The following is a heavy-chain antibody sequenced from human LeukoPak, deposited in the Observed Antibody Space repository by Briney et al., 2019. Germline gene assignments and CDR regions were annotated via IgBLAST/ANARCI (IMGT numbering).Heavy chain of an antibody. D-gene: IGHD5-12*01. CDR3: ARTDNLHSGYDWIYYFDY. Sequence: SVKVSCKASGGTFSSYAISWVRQAPGQGLEWMGGIIPIFGTANYAQKFQGRVTITADESMSTVYMELSSLRSEDTAVYYCARTDNLHSGYDWIYYFDYWGQGTLVTVSS. V-gene: IGHV1-69*13. CDR1: GGTFSSYA. CDR2: IIPIFGTA. J-gene: IGHJ4*02.